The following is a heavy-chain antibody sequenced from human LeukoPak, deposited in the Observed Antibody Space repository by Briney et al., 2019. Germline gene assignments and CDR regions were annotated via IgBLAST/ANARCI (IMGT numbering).Heavy chain of an antibody. Sequence: PSQTLSLTCTVSGGSISSGGYYWRWIRQHPGKGLEWIGYIYYSGSTYYNPSLKSRVTISVDTSKNQFSLKLSSVTAADTAVYYCARVSYDSSGYYWDDAFDIWGQGTMVTVSS. D-gene: IGHD3-22*01. CDR3: ARVSYDSSGYYWDDAFDI. CDR2: IYYSGST. CDR1: GGSISSGGYY. J-gene: IGHJ3*02. V-gene: IGHV4-31*03.